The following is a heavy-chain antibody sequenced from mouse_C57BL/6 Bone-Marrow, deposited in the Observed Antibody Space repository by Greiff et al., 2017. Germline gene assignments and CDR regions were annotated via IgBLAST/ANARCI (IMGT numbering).Heavy chain of an antibody. V-gene: IGHV3-6*01. CDR2: ISYDGSN. J-gene: IGHJ2*01. CDR3: ARGET. Sequence: EVKLVESGPGLVKPSQSLSLTCSVTGYSITSGYYWNWIRQFPGNKLEWMGYISYDGSNNYNPSLKNRISITRDTSKNQFFLKLNSVTTEDTATYYCARGETWGQGTTLTVSS. CDR1: GYSITSGYY.